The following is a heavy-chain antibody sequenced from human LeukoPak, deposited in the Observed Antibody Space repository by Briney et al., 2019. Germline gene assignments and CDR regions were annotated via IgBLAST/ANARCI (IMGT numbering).Heavy chain of an antibody. CDR2: ISSSGSTI. CDR1: GFTFSDYY. D-gene: IGHD3-16*01. CDR3: AKDDAWGRYKD. V-gene: IGHV3-11*01. Sequence: GGSPRLSCAASGFTFSDYYMSWIRQAPGKGLEWVSYISSSGSTIYYTDSVKGRFTISRDNSKNTVSLQMNSLRGDDTAVYYCAKDDAWGRYKDWGQGTLVTVSS. J-gene: IGHJ1*01.